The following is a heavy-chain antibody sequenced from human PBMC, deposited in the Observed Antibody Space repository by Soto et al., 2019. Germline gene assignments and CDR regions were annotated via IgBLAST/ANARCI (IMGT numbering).Heavy chain of an antibody. V-gene: IGHV3-74*02. CDR1: GFTFSTYW. Sequence: EVQLLDSGGGLVQPGGSLRLSCAASGFTFSTYWMHWVRQAPGEGLVWVSRIKGDESSTSSADSVKGRFTISRDNAKNTLYLHMNSLRADDTAVYYCARGAFHNYYVDYWGQGTLVTVSS. CDR3: ARGAFHNYYVDY. CDR2: IKGDESST. J-gene: IGHJ4*02. D-gene: IGHD3-3*02.